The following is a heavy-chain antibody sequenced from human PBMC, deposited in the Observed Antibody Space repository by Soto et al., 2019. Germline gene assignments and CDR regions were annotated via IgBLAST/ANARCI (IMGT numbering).Heavy chain of an antibody. D-gene: IGHD2-2*01. CDR1: GYTFTSYG. Sequence: SVKVSCKASGYTFTSYGSSWVRQAPGQGLEWMGWISAYNGNTNYAQKLQGRVTMTTDTSTSTAYMELRSLRSDDTAVYYCARGGRDVVVPAANAYDYYYYMDVWGKGTTVTVSS. CDR3: ARGGRDVVVPAANAYDYYYYMDV. J-gene: IGHJ6*03. CDR2: ISAYNGNT. V-gene: IGHV1-18*01.